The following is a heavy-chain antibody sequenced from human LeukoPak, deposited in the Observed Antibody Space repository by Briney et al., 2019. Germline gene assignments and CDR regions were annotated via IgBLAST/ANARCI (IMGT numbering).Heavy chain of an antibody. V-gene: IGHV3-30*02. D-gene: IGHD3-10*01. Sequence: GGSLRLSCAASGFTFSSYGMHWVRQAPGKGLEWVAFIRYDGSNKYYADSVKGRFTISRDNSKNTLYLQMNSLRAEDTAVYYCARGSVVRVTIPYFDYWGQGTLVTVSS. J-gene: IGHJ4*02. CDR2: IRYDGSNK. CDR1: GFTFSSYG. CDR3: ARGSVVRVTIPYFDY.